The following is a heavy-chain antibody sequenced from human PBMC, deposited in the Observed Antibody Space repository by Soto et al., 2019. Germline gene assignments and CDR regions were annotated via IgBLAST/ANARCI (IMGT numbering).Heavy chain of an antibody. CDR2: IVPIFGTG. Sequence: QVLLVQSGAEVKKPGSSVKVSCKASGGTFSDYAISWVRQAPGHGLEWMGGIVPIFGTGNHAQKFQGRGTVTADEATSTAYMELSSLRSEDTAVYYCARVLVGATYFDYWGQGTLVTVSS. CDR1: GGTFSDYA. D-gene: IGHD1-26*01. CDR3: ARVLVGATYFDY. J-gene: IGHJ4*02. V-gene: IGHV1-69*01.